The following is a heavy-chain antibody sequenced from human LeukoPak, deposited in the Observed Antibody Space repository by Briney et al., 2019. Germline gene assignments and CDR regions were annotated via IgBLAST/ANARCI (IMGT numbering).Heavy chain of an antibody. J-gene: IGHJ6*02. D-gene: IGHD5-18*01. V-gene: IGHV3-53*01. CDR3: ARDTAMADYYYGMDV. CDR1: GFAVSSNY. Sequence: GGSLRLSCAASGFAVSSNYMSWVRQAPGKGLEWVSVIYSGGSTYYADSVKGRFTISRDNSKNTLYLQMNSLRAEDTAVYYCARDTAMADYYYGMDVWGQGTTVTVSS. CDR2: IYSGGST.